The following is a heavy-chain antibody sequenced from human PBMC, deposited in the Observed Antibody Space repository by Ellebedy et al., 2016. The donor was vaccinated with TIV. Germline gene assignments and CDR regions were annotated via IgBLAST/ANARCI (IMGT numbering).Heavy chain of an antibody. CDR1: GFTFSGDW. CDR2: IKQDGSEK. D-gene: IGHD4-23*01. J-gene: IGHJ4*02. CDR3: ATTLNYGGNCFFDN. Sequence: GESLKISCAASGFTFSGDWMSWVRQAPGKGLAWVANIKQDGSEKYYVDSVKGRFTISRDNAKNSVDLQMNTLRAEDTAVYYCATTLNYGGNCFFDNWGQGTLVTVSS. V-gene: IGHV3-7*01.